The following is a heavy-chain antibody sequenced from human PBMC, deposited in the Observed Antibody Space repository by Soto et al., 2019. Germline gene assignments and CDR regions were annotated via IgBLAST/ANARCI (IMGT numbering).Heavy chain of an antibody. CDR2: ISSSGSTI. CDR3: ARYYYDSSGYGSFDY. J-gene: IGHJ4*02. CDR1: GFTFSSYE. V-gene: IGHV3-48*03. Sequence: PGGSLRLSCAASGFTFSSYEMNWVRQAPGKGLEWVSYISSSGSTIYYADSVKGRFTISRDNAKNSLYLQMSSLRAEDTAVYYCARYYYDSSGYGSFDYWGQGTLVTVSS. D-gene: IGHD3-22*01.